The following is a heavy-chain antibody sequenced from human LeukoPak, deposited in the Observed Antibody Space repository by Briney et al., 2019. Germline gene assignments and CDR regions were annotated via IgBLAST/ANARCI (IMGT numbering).Heavy chain of an antibody. CDR2: IYYIGST. CDR3: ARDASRIQLWPL. V-gene: IGHV4-39*07. D-gene: IGHD5-18*01. J-gene: IGHJ4*02. CDR1: GGSISSSSYY. Sequence: SETLSLTCTVSGGSISSSSYYWGWIRQPPGKGLEWIGSIYYIGSTYYNPSLKSRVTISVDMAKNQFSLKLRSVTAADTAVYYCARDASRIQLWPLWGQGTLVTVSS.